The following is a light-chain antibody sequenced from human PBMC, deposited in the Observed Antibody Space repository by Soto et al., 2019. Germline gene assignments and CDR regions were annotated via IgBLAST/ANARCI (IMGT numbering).Light chain of an antibody. CDR3: QQSNNWPKT. CDR2: DAS. Sequence: EIVMTQSPDTLSVSPGETATLSCRASQSFGTTLAWYQQKPGQAPRLLIPDASTRAAGLPARFSGSGSGTEFTLTISSLQSEDFAVYYCQQSNNWPKTFGQGTKVEIK. CDR1: QSFGTT. J-gene: IGKJ1*01. V-gene: IGKV3-15*01.